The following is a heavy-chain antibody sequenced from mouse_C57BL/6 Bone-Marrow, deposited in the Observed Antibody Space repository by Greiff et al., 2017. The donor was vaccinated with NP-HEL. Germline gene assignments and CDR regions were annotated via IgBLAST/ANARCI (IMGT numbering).Heavy chain of an antibody. CDR3: ARKTYYGSNYYAMDY. D-gene: IGHD1-1*01. CDR1: GYTFTDYY. CDR2: LGPGSGST. J-gene: IGHJ4*01. Sequence: QVQLKESGAELVKPGASVKISCKASGYTFTDYYINWVKQRPGQGLEWIGKLGPGSGSTYYNEKFKGKATLTADKSSSTAYMQLSSLTSEDSAVYCGARKTYYGSNYYAMDYWGQGTSVTVSS. V-gene: IGHV1-77*01.